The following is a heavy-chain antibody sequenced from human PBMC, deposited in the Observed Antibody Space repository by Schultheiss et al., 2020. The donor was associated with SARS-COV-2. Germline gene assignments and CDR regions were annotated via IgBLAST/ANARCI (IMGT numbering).Heavy chain of an antibody. CDR3: ARRPLTSAWPFQH. CDR1: GYTFTSHG. J-gene: IGHJ1*01. Sequence: ASVKVSCKAFGYTFTSHGISWVRQAPGQGLEWMGWIKPNSGDIKYAQKFQGRVTLTSDRSSTTAYLELSGLRSDDTAVYYCARRPLTSAWPFQHWGQGTLVTVSS. V-gene: IGHV1-2*02. D-gene: IGHD6-19*01. CDR2: IKPNSGDI.